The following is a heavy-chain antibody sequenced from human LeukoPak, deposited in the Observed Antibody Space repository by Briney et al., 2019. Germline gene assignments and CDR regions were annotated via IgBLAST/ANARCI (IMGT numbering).Heavy chain of an antibody. J-gene: IGHJ4*02. Sequence: ASVKVSCKASGYTFTSYDINWVRQATGQGLEWMGWINPNSGGTNYAQKFQGRVTMTRDTSISTAYMELSRLRSDDTAVYYCARDGRWSGYCSGGSCYVIDYWGQGTLVTVSS. D-gene: IGHD2-15*01. CDR3: ARDGRWSGYCSGGSCYVIDY. CDR2: INPNSGGT. V-gene: IGHV1-2*02. CDR1: GYTFTSYD.